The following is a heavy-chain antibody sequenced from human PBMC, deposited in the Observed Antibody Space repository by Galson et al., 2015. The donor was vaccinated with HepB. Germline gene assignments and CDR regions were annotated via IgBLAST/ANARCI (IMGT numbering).Heavy chain of an antibody. CDR1: GFTFTTYA. CDR3: AKELEPSFYNGRRGNYYDY. V-gene: IGHV3-23*01. J-gene: IGHJ4*02. Sequence: SLRLSCAASGFTFTTYAMGWVRQAPGKGLEWVSSISGSAATTYHADPVKGRFTISRDNFKDTLYLQMNSLRVEDTAVYYCAKELEPSFYNGRRGNYYDYCGQGVLVTVPS. D-gene: IGHD3-10*01. CDR2: ISGSAATT.